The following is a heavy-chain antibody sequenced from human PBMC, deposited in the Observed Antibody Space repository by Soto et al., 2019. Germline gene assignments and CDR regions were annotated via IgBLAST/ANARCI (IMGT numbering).Heavy chain of an antibody. CDR2: IYNSAPT. Sequence: QVQLQESGPGLVKPSQTLSLTCTVSGGSISTGGYYWSWIRHHPGKGLEWIGYIYNSAPTYSNPSLQSRVTISVDTSKTQFSLKLSSVTVADTAVYYCARDPPPWCQGALVTGSS. CDR1: GGSISTGGYY. CDR3: ARDPPP. J-gene: IGHJ5*02. V-gene: IGHV4-31*03.